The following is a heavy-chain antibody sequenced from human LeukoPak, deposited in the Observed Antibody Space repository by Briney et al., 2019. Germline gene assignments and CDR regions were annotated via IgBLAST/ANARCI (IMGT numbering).Heavy chain of an antibody. V-gene: IGHV1-69*05. D-gene: IGHD5-12*01. CDR1: GVTFSSYA. CDR3: AREIVATIPPDY. J-gene: IGHJ4*02. Sequence: ASVKVSCKASGVTFSSYAISWVRQAPGQGLEWMGGIIPIFGTANYAQKFQGRVTITTDESTSTAYMELSSLRSEDTAVYYCAREIVATIPPDYWGQGTLVTVSS. CDR2: IIPIFGTA.